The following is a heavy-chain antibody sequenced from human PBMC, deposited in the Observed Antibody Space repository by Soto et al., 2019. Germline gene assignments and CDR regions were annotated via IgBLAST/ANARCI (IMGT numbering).Heavy chain of an antibody. CDR2: IYYSGST. CDR3: ARDPPYYYYGMDV. V-gene: IGHV4-30-4*01. J-gene: IGHJ6*02. CDR1: GGSISSGDFY. Sequence: NPSETLPLTCTVSGGSISSGDFYWSWIRQPPGKGLELIGNIYYSGSTYYNPSLRSRAIMSVDTSQNQFSLKLSSVTAADTAVYYCARDPPYYYYGMDVWGQGTTVTVSS.